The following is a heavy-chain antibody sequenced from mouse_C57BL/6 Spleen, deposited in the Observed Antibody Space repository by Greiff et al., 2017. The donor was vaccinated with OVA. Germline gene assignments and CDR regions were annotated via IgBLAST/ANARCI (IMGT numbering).Heavy chain of an antibody. D-gene: IGHD2-4*01. CDR2: FYPYNDDT. Sequence: VQVVESGAELVKPGASVKMSCKASGYTFTTYPIEWMKQNHGKSLEWIGNFYPYNDDTKYNEKFKGKATLTVEKTSSTVYLELSRLTSDDAAVYYCARRDYDRGDFDYWGQGTTLTVSS. CDR3: ARRDYDRGDFDY. CDR1: GYTFTTYP. J-gene: IGHJ2*01. V-gene: IGHV1-47*01.